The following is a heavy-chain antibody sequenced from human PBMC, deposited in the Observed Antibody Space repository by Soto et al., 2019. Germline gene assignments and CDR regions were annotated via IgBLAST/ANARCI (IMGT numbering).Heavy chain of an antibody. J-gene: IGHJ4*02. CDR3: ARGRYCSGGSCYPSEYYFDY. V-gene: IGHV4-59*01. CDR2: IYYSGST. Sequence: PSETLSLTCTVSGGSISSYYWSWIRQPPGKGLEWIGYIYYSGSTNYNPSLKSRVTISVDTSKNQFSLKLSSVTAADTAVYYCARGRYCSGGSCYPSEYYFDYWGQGTLVTVPQ. D-gene: IGHD2-15*01. CDR1: GGSISSYY.